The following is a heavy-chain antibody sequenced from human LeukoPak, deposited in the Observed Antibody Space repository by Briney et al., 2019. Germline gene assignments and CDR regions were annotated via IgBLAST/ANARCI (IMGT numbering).Heavy chain of an antibody. D-gene: IGHD2-15*01. Sequence: GGSLRLSCAASGFTFSTYWMTWVRQAPGKGLEWVANINQDGNKNYYLDSVKGRFTISRDNAKNSLYLQMNSLRAEDTAVYYCARDIGSVYFDYWGQGTLVTVSS. CDR3: ARDIGSVYFDY. J-gene: IGHJ4*02. V-gene: IGHV3-7*01. CDR2: INQDGNKN. CDR1: GFTFSTYW.